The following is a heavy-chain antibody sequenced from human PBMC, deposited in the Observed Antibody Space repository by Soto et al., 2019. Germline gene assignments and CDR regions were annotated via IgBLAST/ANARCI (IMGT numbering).Heavy chain of an antibody. Sequence: SETLSLTCTVSGGSISSYYWSWIRQPPGKGLEWIGYIYYSGSTNYNPSLKSRVTISVDTSKNQFSLKLSSVTAADTAVYYCVRSSSWSTNCFDFRCQGILVTLSS. CDR3: VRSSSWSTNCFDF. CDR1: GGSISSYY. D-gene: IGHD6-13*01. CDR2: IYYSGST. V-gene: IGHV4-59*01. J-gene: IGHJ5*01.